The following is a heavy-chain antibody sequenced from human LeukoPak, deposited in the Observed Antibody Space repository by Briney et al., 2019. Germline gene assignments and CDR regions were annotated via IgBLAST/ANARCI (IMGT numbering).Heavy chain of an antibody. CDR3: AKHRGSGWYGDFDY. D-gene: IGHD6-19*01. CDR1: GFAFSSYA. V-gene: IGHV3-23*01. J-gene: IGHJ4*02. Sequence: GGSLRLSCAASGFAFSSYAMSWVRQAPGKGLEWVSGVSGSGGSTVYTDSVKGRFTISRANSKSTLYLQMKSLGAEDTAIYHCAKHRGSGWYGDFDYWGQGTQVTVSS. CDR2: VSGSGGST.